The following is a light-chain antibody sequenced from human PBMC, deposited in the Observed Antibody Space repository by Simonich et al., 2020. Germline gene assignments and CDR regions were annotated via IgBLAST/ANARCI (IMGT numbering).Light chain of an antibody. Sequence: QSALTQPASVSWSPGQSITISCTGTSSDVSGKNYVSWYQQHPGKAPKLMIYDVSNRPTMVSTRFSGSKSCNTASLTISGLHAEDEADYYCSAYTSSSTWVFGGGTKLTVL. CDR2: DVS. V-gene: IGLV2-14*03. CDR1: SSDVSGKNY. CDR3: SAYTSSSTWV. J-gene: IGLJ3*02.